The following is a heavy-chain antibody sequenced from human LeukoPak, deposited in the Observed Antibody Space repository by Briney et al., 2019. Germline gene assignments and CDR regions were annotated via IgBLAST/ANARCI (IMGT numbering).Heavy chain of an antibody. CDR3: ARGRFNTYYFDY. CDR2: ISSTGFTK. Sequence: GGSLRLSCAASGFTSSDYYMSWIRQAPGKGLEWVSYISSTGFTKYYADSVKGRFTISRDNAENSLCLQMNSLRAEDTAVYYCARGRFNTYYFDYWGQGTLVTVSS. D-gene: IGHD3-10*01. J-gene: IGHJ4*02. CDR1: GFTSSDYY. V-gene: IGHV3-11*01.